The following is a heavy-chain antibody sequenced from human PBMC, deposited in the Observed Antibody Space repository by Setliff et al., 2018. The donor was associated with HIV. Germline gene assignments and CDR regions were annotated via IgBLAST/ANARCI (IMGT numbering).Heavy chain of an antibody. CDR2: ISASNGDT. Sequence: ASVKVSCKASGYIFTSYLISWVRQAPGHGLEWMGWISASNGDTNYAQKFQGRVTMTTDTSTSTAYMELRSLISDDTAVYYCAREGLWFGDRGYYMDVWGTGTAVTVSS. CDR1: GYIFTSYL. J-gene: IGHJ6*03. CDR3: AREGLWFGDRGYYMDV. V-gene: IGHV1-18*01. D-gene: IGHD3-10*01.